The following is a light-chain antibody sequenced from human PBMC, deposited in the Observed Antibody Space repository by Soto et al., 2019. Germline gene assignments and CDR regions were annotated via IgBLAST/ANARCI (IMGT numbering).Light chain of an antibody. V-gene: IGKV3-20*01. CDR2: GAS. J-gene: IGKJ1*01. CDR1: QTVSSSY. CDR3: QQYDKWPRT. Sequence: EIVLTQSPVTLSLSPGERATLSCRASQTVSSSYLAWYQQKPGQSPRLLIYGASSRATGIPDRFSGSGSATEFTLTISRLEPEDLAVSYCQQYDKWPRTFGQGTKVDIK.